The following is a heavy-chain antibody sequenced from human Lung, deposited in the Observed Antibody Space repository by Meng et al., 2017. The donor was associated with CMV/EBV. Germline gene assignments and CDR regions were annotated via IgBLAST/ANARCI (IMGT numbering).Heavy chain of an antibody. CDR3: ARSYSSGWSRGGTFDY. CDR2: IYYSGST. J-gene: IGHJ4*02. CDR1: GSISSGGYY. Sequence: GSISSGGYYWSWIRQHTGKGLEWIGYIYYSGSTYYNPSLKSRVTISVDTSKNQFSLKLSSVTAADTAVYYCARSYSSGWSRGGTFDYWGQGTLVTVSS. V-gene: IGHV4-31*02. D-gene: IGHD6-19*01.